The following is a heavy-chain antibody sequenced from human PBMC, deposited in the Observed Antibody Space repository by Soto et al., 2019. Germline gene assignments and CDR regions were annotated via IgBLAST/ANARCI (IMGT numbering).Heavy chain of an antibody. CDR1: GFTFSSYA. Sequence: GGSLRLSCAASGFTFSSYAMHWVRQAPGKGLEWVAVISYDGSNKYYADSVKGRFTISRDNSKNTLYLQMNSLRAEDTAVYYCARDHKAARPPYYYGMGVWGQGTTVTVS. D-gene: IGHD6-6*01. CDR3: ARDHKAARPPYYYGMGV. J-gene: IGHJ6*02. CDR2: ISYDGSNK. V-gene: IGHV3-30-3*01.